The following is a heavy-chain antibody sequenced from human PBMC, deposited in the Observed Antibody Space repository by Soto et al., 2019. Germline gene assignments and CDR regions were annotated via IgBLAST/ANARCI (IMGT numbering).Heavy chain of an antibody. CDR1: GFTFSHYG. J-gene: IGHJ4*02. CDR2: IWYDGNKK. Sequence: QVQLVESGGGVVQPGRSLRLSCAASGFTFSHYGMHWVRQAPGKGLEWVAVIWYDGNKKLYADSVKGRFTISRDNSKNTLYLQVDSLRAEDTAVYYCASWGVGSDWYKQVVDYWGQGTLVTVSS. V-gene: IGHV3-33*01. D-gene: IGHD6-19*01. CDR3: ASWGVGSDWYKQVVDY.